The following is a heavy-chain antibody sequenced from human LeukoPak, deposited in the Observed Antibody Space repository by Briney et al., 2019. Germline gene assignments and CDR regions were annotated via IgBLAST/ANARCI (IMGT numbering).Heavy chain of an antibody. V-gene: IGHV3-30*18. CDR1: GFTFSTYS. CDR2: ISYDGSNK. D-gene: IGHD5-12*01. CDR3: AKPGYSGYGAPFDY. Sequence: GGSLRLSCAASGFTFSTYSMHWVRQAPGKGLEWVAVISYDGSNKYYADSVKGRFTVSRDNSKNTLYLQMNSLRAEDTAVYYCAKPGYSGYGAPFDYWGQGTLVTVSS. J-gene: IGHJ4*02.